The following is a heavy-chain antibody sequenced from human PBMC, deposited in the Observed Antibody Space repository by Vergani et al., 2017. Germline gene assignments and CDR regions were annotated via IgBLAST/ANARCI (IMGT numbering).Heavy chain of an antibody. CDR1: GGSITPYY. V-gene: IGHV4-4*07. CDR2: IYSSETY. D-gene: IGHD4-11*01. CDR3: ARSSMGVTAFNY. J-gene: IGHJ4*02. Sequence: QVQLQDSGPGPVKPLETPFLIRTVPGGSITPYYWSWIREPAGKGLECIGRIYSSETYTYNPPLKSQATMSVDTPKKQVSLKVNSVTAADAAVYYCARSSMGVTAFNYWGQGILVTVSS.